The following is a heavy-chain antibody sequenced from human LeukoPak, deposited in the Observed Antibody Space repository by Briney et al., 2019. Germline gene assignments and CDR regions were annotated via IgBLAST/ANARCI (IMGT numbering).Heavy chain of an antibody. CDR1: GFTFSSYA. CDR3: AKDSLIHYDFWSGSPVVY. CDR2: ISGSGGST. Sequence: GGSLRLSCAASGFTFSSYAMSWVRQAPVKGLEWVSAISGSGGSTYYADSVKGRFTISRDNSKNTLYLQMNSLRAEDTAVYYCAKDSLIHYDFWSGSPVVYWGQGTLVTVSS. V-gene: IGHV3-23*01. D-gene: IGHD3-3*01. J-gene: IGHJ4*02.